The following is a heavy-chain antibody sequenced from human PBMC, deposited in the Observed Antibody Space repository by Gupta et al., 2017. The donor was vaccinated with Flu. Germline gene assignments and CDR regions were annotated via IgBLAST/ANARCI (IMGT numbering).Heavy chain of an antibody. CDR2: IYDSEST. V-gene: IGHV4-61*01. J-gene: IGHJ3*02. Sequence: QVQLQESGSGLVKPSETLSLTCTVSAGSVSSGNYYWSWIRQPPGKGLEWIGCIYDSESTNYNPSLKSRVTISVDTSKNQFSLRLSSVTAADTALYYCTRDGSSRPAVIWGPGTMVTVSS. D-gene: IGHD2-15*01. CDR3: TRDGSSRPAVI. CDR1: AGSVSSGNYY.